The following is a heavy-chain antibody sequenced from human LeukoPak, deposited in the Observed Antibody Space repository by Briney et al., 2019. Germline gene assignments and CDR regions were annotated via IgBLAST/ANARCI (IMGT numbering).Heavy chain of an antibody. CDR1: GDSISYFY. V-gene: IGHV4-4*07. CDR3: ARVTGYMIEDYFDY. CDR2: TSSSGNT. Sequence: SETLSLTCSVSGDSISYFYWSWIRQAAGKGLEWIGRTSSSGNTDYNPSLKSRVTISVKTSKNQFSLKLSSVTAADTAVYYCARVTGYMIEDYFDYWGQGTLVTVSS. D-gene: IGHD3-22*01. J-gene: IGHJ4*02.